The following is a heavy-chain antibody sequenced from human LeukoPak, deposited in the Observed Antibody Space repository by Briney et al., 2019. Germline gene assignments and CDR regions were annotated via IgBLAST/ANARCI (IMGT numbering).Heavy chain of an antibody. D-gene: IGHD3-3*01. J-gene: IGHJ6*03. CDR3: AKGDYTRARPYYYHMDV. Sequence: GGSLRLSCAASGFTFSSYAMAWVRQAPGKGLEWVSAISTGGGSAHYADSVKGRFTISRDNSKNTLCLQMNSLRVEDTAVYYCAKGDYTRARPYYYHMDVWGKGTTVTVSS. CDR1: GFTFSSYA. CDR2: ISTGGGSA. V-gene: IGHV3-23*01.